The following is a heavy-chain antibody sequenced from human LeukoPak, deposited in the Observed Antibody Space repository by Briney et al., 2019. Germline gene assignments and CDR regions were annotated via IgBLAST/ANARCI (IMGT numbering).Heavy chain of an antibody. V-gene: IGHV3-7*03. J-gene: IGHJ4*02. D-gene: IGHD2-2*01. CDR1: GFTFSSYW. CDR3: AKDPPPGLLGYCSSTSCHEEDY. CDR2: IKQDGSEK. Sequence: GGSLRLSCAASGFTFSSYWMSWVRQAPGKGLEWVANIKQDGSEKYYVDSVKGRFTISRDNAKNSLYLQMNSLRAEDTAVYYCAKDPPPGLLGYCSSTSCHEEDYWGQGTLVTVSS.